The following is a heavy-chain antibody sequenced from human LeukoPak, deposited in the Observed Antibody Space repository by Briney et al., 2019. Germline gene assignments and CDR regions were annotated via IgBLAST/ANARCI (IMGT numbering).Heavy chain of an antibody. CDR1: TFIVSSSH. J-gene: IGHJ4*02. Sequence: GGSLRLSCAPSTFIVSSSHMTWARQTPGRGLEWVSVVYSSGSTFYADSVKGRFTISRDNSKNTLYLQMNSLGAEDTAVYYCAKDSPSYYFDYWGQGTLVTVSS. V-gene: IGHV3-66*03. CDR3: AKDSPSYYFDY. CDR2: VYSSGST.